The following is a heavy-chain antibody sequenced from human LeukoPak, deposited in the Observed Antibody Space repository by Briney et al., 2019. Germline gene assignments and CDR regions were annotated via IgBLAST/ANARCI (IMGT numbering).Heavy chain of an antibody. CDR3: AKTVTLWYFDL. CDR1: GYTFTSYY. V-gene: IGHV1-46*01. D-gene: IGHD4-17*01. J-gene: IGHJ2*01. Sequence: ASVKVSCKASGYTFTSYYMHWVRQAPGQGLEWMGIINPSGGSTSYAQKFQGRVTMTRDTSISTAYMELSRLRSDDTAVYYCAKTVTLWYFDLWGRGTLVTVSS. CDR2: INPSGGST.